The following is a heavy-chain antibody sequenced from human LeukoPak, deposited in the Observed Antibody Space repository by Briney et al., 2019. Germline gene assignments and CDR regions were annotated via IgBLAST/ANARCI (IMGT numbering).Heavy chain of an antibody. CDR2: IASDGSST. CDR1: GFTFSSYW. J-gene: IGHJ4*02. D-gene: IGHD4-23*01. Sequence: GGSLRLSSAASGFTFSSYWMNWVRQAPGKGLVWVSRIASDGSSTTYADSVKGRFSISRDNAKNTLYLQMNSLRVEDTAVYYCARGRPHGNDYWGQGTLVTVSS. V-gene: IGHV3-74*01. CDR3: ARGRPHGNDY.